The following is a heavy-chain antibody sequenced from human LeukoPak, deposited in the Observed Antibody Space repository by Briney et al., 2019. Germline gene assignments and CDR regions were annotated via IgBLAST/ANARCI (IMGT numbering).Heavy chain of an antibody. CDR2: IIPILGIA. CDR1: GYTFTDYH. D-gene: IGHD3-16*01. V-gene: IGHV1-69*04. CDR3: ARDQGGSATSGY. Sequence: SVKVSCKVFGYTFTDYHMHWVRQAPGQGLEWMGRIIPILGIANYAQKFQGRVTITADKSTSTAYMELSSLRSEDTAVYYCARDQGGSATSGYWGQGTLVTVSS. J-gene: IGHJ4*02.